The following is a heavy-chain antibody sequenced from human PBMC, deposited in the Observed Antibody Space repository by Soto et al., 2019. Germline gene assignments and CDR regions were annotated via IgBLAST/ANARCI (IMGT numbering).Heavy chain of an antibody. D-gene: IGHD3-22*01. CDR1: GFTFSSYA. J-gene: IGHJ4*02. CDR2: ISGSGGST. CDR3: AKDSLYTYYYDSSGYYPYYFDY. Sequence: GGSLRLSCAASGFTFSSYAMSWVRQAPGKGLEWVSAISGSGGSTYYADSVKGRFTISRDNSKNTLYLQMNSLRAEDTAVYYCAKDSLYTYYYDSSGYYPYYFDYWGQGTLVTVSS. V-gene: IGHV3-23*01.